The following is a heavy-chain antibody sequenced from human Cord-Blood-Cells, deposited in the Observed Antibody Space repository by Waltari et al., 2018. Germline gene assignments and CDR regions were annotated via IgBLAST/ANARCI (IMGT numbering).Heavy chain of an antibody. CDR2: FDPENGET. Sequence: QVQLVQSGAEVKKPGASVKVSSKVSGYTLTELSMHWVRHAPGKGLEWMGGFDPENGETIYAQKFQGRVTMTEDTSTDTAYMELSSLRSEDTAVYYCATDRGGSSWYYYGMDVWGQGTTVTVSS. CDR1: GYTLTELS. D-gene: IGHD6-13*01. CDR3: ATDRGGSSWYYYGMDV. V-gene: IGHV1-24*01. J-gene: IGHJ6*02.